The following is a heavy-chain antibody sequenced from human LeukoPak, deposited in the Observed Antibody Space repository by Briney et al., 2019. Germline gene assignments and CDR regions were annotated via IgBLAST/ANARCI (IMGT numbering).Heavy chain of an antibody. Sequence: GGSLRLSCVASGFTFSSYSMNWVRQAPGKGLEWVSSISSSSSYIYYADSLKGRFTISRDNAKNSLYLQMNSLRAEDTAVYYCARDPTSIAAPRYFDYWGQGTLVTVSS. D-gene: IGHD6-6*01. CDR3: ARDPTSIAAPRYFDY. V-gene: IGHV3-21*01. J-gene: IGHJ4*02. CDR2: ISSSSSYI. CDR1: GFTFSSYS.